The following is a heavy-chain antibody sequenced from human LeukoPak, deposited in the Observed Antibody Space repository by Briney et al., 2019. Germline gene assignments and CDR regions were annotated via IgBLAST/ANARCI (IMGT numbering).Heavy chain of an antibody. CDR1: GLPIADFA. CDR3: AKESGKFDY. V-gene: IGHV3-43*02. CDR2: ISGDGVST. J-gene: IGHJ4*02. Sequence: GGSLRLSCVASGLPIADFAMHWVRQAPGKGLEWVSLISGDGVSTFYADSVKGRFSISRDNNKNSLYLEMNSLRTEDAAMYYCAKESGKFDYWGQGTPVAVSS.